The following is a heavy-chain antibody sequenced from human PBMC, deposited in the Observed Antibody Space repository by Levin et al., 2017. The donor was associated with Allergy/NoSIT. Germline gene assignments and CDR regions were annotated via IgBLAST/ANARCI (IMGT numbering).Heavy chain of an antibody. J-gene: IGHJ3*02. V-gene: IGHV3-23*01. CDR3: ARFARPAGVYESSDSYDI. CDR1: GFTFSNYA. CDR2: FRDTHYT. D-gene: IGHD2/OR15-2a*01. Sequence: GESLKISCAASGFTFSNYAMSWVRQAPGKGLEWVAGFRDTHYTNYADSVTGRFSISRDNSRNMFYLQMNSLRVEDPAVYFCARFARPAGVYESSDSYDIWGPGTMVTVSS.